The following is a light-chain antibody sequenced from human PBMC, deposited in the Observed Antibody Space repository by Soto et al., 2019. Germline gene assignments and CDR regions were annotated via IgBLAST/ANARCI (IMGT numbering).Light chain of an antibody. J-gene: IGLJ3*02. V-gene: IGLV2-14*01. CDR1: SGDIGIYNY. Sequence: QSVLTQPASVSGSPGQSITISCTGTSGDIGIYNYVSWYQQHPGKAPKLIICEVTNRPSGVSSRFSGSKSGNTASLTISGLRAEDEADYYCTSFTTTSIGVFGGGTKVTVL. CDR3: TSFTTTSIGV. CDR2: EVT.